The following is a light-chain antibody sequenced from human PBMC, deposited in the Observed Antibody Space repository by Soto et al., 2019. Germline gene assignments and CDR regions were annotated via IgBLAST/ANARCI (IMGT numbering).Light chain of an antibody. CDR1: QTISSW. J-gene: IGKJ1*01. V-gene: IGKV1-5*03. CDR2: KAS. CDR3: QHYNSYSEA. Sequence: DIQMTQSPSTLSGSVGDRVTITCRASQTISSWLAWYQQKPGKAPKLLIYKASTLKSGVPSRFGGSGSGTEFTLTISSLQPDDFATDYCQHYNSYSEAFGQGTKVDIK.